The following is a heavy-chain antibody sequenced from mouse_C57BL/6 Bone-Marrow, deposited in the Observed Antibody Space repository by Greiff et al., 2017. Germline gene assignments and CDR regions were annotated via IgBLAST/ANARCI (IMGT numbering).Heavy chain of an antibody. CDR1: GYTFTSYT. J-gene: IGHJ2*01. CDR2: INPSSGYT. V-gene: IGHV1-4*01. Sequence: VQLQQSGAELARPGASVKMSCKASGYTFTSYTMHWVKQRPGQGLEWIGYINPSSGYTKYNQKFKDKATLTADKSSTTAYMQLSSLTSEYSAVYYCARSGTGFDYSGQGTTLTVSS. D-gene: IGHD4-1*01. CDR3: ARSGTGFDY.